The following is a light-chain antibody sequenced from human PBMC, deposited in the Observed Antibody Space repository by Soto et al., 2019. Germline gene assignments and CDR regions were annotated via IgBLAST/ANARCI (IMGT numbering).Light chain of an antibody. J-gene: IGKJ1*01. CDR3: QQSCTTPWT. CDR2: AAS. V-gene: IGKV1-39*01. CDR1: QSISNH. Sequence: IRMTQSPSSFSASIGDRVIITCRASQSISNHLNWYQQKPGKAPKFLISAASTLYSGVPSNFSGSGSGTDFTLTISSLQPEDFATYYCQQSCTTPWTFGQGTKVDIK.